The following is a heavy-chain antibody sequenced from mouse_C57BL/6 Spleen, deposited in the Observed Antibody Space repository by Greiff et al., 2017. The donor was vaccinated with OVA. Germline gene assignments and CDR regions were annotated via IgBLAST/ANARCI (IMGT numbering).Heavy chain of an antibody. CDR3: ARYDYDSAWFAY. CDR1: GYTFTSYW. J-gene: IGHJ3*01. CDR2: IYPGSGST. D-gene: IGHD2-4*01. V-gene: IGHV1-55*01. Sequence: VKLQPPGAELVKPGASVKMSCKASGYTFTSYWITWVKQRPGQGLEWIGDIYPGSGSTNYNEKFKSKATLTVDTSSSTAYMQRSSLTSEDSAVYYCARYDYDSAWFAYWGQGTLVTVSA.